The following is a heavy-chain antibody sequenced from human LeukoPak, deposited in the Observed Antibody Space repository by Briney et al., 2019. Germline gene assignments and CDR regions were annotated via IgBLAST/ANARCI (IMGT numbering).Heavy chain of an antibody. J-gene: IGHJ4*02. Sequence: SETLSLTCAVYGGSFSGYYWSWIRQPPGKGLEWIGEINHSGSTNYNPSLKGRVTISVDTSKNQFSLKLSSVTAADTAVYYCARHYGSGSYYRNAYFDYWGQGTLVTVSS. V-gene: IGHV4-34*01. CDR3: ARHYGSGSYYRNAYFDY. D-gene: IGHD3-10*01. CDR2: INHSGST. CDR1: GGSFSGYY.